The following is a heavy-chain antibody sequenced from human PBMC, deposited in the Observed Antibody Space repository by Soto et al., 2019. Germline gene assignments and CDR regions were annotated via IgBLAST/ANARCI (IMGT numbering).Heavy chain of an antibody. Sequence: HPGGSLRLSCAASGFTFSSYAMSWVRQAPGKGLEWVSAISGSGGSTYYADSVKGRFTISRDNSKNTLYLQMNSLRAEDTAVYYCAKAFLGYYDSSGYFSWFDPWGQGTLVTVSS. D-gene: IGHD3-22*01. V-gene: IGHV3-23*01. CDR2: ISGSGGST. CDR1: GFTFSSYA. J-gene: IGHJ5*02. CDR3: AKAFLGYYDSSGYFSWFDP.